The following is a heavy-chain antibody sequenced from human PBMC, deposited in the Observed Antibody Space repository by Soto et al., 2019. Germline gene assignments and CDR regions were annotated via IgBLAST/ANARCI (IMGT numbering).Heavy chain of an antibody. J-gene: IGHJ6*02. V-gene: IGHV3-66*01. D-gene: IGHD2-2*01. CDR2: IYSGGST. CDR3: ARARVGLLGYCSSTSCAGMDV. CDR1: GFTVSSNY. Sequence: GSLRLSCAAPGFTVSSNYMSWVRQAPGKGLEWVSVIYSGGSTYYADSVKGRFTISRDNSKNTLYLQMNSLRAEDTAVYYCARARVGLLGYCSSTSCAGMDVWGQGTTVTVSS.